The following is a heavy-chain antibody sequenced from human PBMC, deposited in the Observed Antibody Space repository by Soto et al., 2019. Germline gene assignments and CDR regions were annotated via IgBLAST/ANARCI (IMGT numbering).Heavy chain of an antibody. J-gene: IGHJ4*02. CDR2: ISAYNGNT. D-gene: IGHD5-12*01. CDR1: GYTFTSYG. CDR3: ARDFYRDIVATIEGY. V-gene: IGHV1-18*01. Sequence: QVQLVQSGAEVKKPGASVKVSCKASGYTFTSYGISWVRQAPGHGLERMGWISAYNGNTNYAQKLQGRVTMTTDTSTSTAYMELRSLRSDDTAVYYCARDFYRDIVATIEGYWGQGTLVTVSS.